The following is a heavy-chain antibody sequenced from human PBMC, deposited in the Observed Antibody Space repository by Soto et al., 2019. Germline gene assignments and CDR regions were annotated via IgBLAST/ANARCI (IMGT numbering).Heavy chain of an antibody. CDR1: GFSFSSYP. CDR2: ISDDGNNK. V-gene: IGHV3-30-3*01. J-gene: IGHJ4*02. CDR3: ARGGHSSSWGDFDY. D-gene: IGHD6-13*01. Sequence: QVQLVESGGGVVQPGRSLRLSCAASGFSFSSYPMHWVRQAPGKGLECVGVISDDGNNKFYADSVKGRFTMSRDNSKNTLDLQMNSLRAEDTAVYYCARGGHSSSWGDFDYWGQGTLVTVPS.